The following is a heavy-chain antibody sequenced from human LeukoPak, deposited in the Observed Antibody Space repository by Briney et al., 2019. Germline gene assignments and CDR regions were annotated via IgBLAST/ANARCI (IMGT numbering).Heavy chain of an antibody. D-gene: IGHD6-13*01. CDR3: ARDSSSPRDFDY. CDR2: ISSSSSTI. CDR1: GFTFSSYS. Sequence: PGGSLRLSCAASGFTFSSYSMNWVRQAPGKGVEGVSYISSSSSTIYCADSVKGRFTISRDNAKNSLYLQMNSLRDEDTAVYYCARDSSSPRDFDYWGQGTLVTVSS. J-gene: IGHJ4*02. V-gene: IGHV3-48*02.